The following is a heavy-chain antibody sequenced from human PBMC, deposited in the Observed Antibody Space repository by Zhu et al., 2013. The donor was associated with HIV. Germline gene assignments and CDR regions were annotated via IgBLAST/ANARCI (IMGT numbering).Heavy chain of an antibody. V-gene: IGHV1-69*12. J-gene: IGHJ6*02. CDR3: AAAAAAGLYYYYYYGMDV. CDR1: GGTFSSYA. CDR2: IIPIFGTA. Sequence: QVQLVQSGAEVKKPGSSVKVSCKASGGTFSSYAISWVRQAPGQGLEWMGGIIPIFGTANYAQKFQGRVTITADESTSTAYMELSSLRSEDTAVYYCAAAAAAGLYYYYYYGMDVWGQGTTVTVSS. D-gene: IGHD6-13*01.